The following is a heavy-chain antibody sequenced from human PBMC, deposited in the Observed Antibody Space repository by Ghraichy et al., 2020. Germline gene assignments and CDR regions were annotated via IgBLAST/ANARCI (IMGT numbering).Heavy chain of an antibody. Sequence: SETLSLTCTVSGGSISSYYWSWIRQPPGKGLEWIGYIYYSGSTNYNPSLKSRVTISLDTSKNQFSLKLSSVTAADTAVYYCARDSFSGELSSCGGDCYSPAFDIWSQGTMVTVFS. CDR3: ARDSFSGELSSCGGDCYSPAFDI. D-gene: IGHD2-21*01. J-gene: IGHJ3*02. V-gene: IGHV4-59*01. CDR1: GGSISSYY. CDR2: IYYSGST.